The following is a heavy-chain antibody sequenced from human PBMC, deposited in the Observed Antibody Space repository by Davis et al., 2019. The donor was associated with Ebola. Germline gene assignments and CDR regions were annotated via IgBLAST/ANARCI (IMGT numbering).Heavy chain of an antibody. CDR3: ARPIGGATSWFDP. V-gene: IGHV4-34*01. CDR1: GASFSGYY. Sequence: SETLSPTCAVHGASFSGYYWSWIRQPPGKGREWLGEINHSGSTNYNPSLKSRVTISVDTSKNQFSLKLSSVTAADTAVYYCARPIGGATSWFDPWGQGTLVTVSS. CDR2: INHSGST. J-gene: IGHJ5*02. D-gene: IGHD1-26*01.